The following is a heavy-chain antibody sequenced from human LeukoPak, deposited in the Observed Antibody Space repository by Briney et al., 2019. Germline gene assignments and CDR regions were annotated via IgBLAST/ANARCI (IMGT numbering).Heavy chain of an antibody. J-gene: IGHJ5*02. V-gene: IGHV3-23*01. CDR3: AKDNYGGVYAS. D-gene: IGHD3-16*01. CDR1: GFTFRNFG. CDR2: ISDVGSHT. Sequence: PGGSLRLSCAASGFTFRNFGMSWIRQAPGKGLEWVAHISDVGSHTFYADSAKGRFIISRDNSNNRVFLQMNSLRPEDTALYYCAKDNYGGVYASWGQGTLVTVSS.